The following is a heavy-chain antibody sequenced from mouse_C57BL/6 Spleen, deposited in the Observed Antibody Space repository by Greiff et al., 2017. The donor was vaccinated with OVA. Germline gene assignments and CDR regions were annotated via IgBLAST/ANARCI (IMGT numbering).Heavy chain of an antibody. CDR1: GYTFTSYW. J-gene: IGHJ3*01. D-gene: IGHD2-4*01. CDR3: AYDYDGSAFAY. V-gene: IGHV1-52*01. Sequence: QVQLQQPGAELVRPGSSVKLSCKASGYTFTSYWMHWVKQRPIQGLEWIGNIDPSDSETHYNQKFKDKATLTVDKSSSTAYMQLSSLTSEDSAVYYCAYDYDGSAFAYWGQGTLVTVSA. CDR2: IDPSDSET.